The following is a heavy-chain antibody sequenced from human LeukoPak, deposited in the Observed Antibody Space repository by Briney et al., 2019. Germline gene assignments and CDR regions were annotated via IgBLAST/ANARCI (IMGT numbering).Heavy chain of an antibody. CDR1: GFTFSSYS. CDR2: ISSSSSYI. V-gene: IGHV3-21*01. D-gene: IGHD6-19*01. CDR3: ARNHNRSGWFPNGY. J-gene: IGHJ4*01. Sequence: GGSLRLSCAASGFTFSSYSMNWVRQAPGKGLEWVSSISSSSSYIYYADSVKGRFTISRDNAKNSLYLQMNSLRAEDTAVYYCARNHNRSGWFPNGYWGHGTLVTDSS.